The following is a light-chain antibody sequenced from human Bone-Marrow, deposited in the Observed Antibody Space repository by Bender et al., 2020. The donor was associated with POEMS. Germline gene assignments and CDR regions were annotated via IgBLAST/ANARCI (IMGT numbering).Light chain of an antibody. V-gene: IGLV1-44*01. Sequence: QSVLTQPPSASGTPGQSVIISCSGTDSNIGGNPVNWYQHLPGTAPRLVVYSNYQRPSGVPARFSGSKSGTSASLAISDIQSEDEGDYYCSSWDDSLSGWVFGGGTKLTVL. J-gene: IGLJ3*02. CDR1: DSNIGGNP. CDR2: SNY. CDR3: SSWDDSLSGWV.